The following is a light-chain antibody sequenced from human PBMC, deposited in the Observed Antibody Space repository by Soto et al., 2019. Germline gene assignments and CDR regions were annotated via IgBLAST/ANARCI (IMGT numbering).Light chain of an antibody. CDR3: NSYTSKSTGV. Sequence: QSALTQPASVSGSPGQSITISCTGTSSDVGGYNYVSWYQQHPGKAPKLIIYEVSNRPSGVSNRCSGSKSGNTASLTISGLQAEEEADYYCNSYTSKSTGVFGTGTKLTVL. CDR1: SSDVGGYNY. V-gene: IGLV2-14*01. J-gene: IGLJ1*01. CDR2: EVS.